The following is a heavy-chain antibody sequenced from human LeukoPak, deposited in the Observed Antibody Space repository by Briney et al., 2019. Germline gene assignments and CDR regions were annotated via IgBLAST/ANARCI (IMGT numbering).Heavy chain of an antibody. V-gene: IGHV3-66*01. CDR3: ARDSLYSSSWY. CDR1: GFTVSSND. Sequence: PGGSLRLSCVASGFTVSSNDMSWVRQAPGKGLEWVSVIYSGGGTYYADSVKGRFTISRDNSKNTLYLQMNSLRAEDTAVYYCARDSLYSSSWYGGQGSLVTVSS. D-gene: IGHD6-13*01. J-gene: IGHJ4*02. CDR2: IYSGGGT.